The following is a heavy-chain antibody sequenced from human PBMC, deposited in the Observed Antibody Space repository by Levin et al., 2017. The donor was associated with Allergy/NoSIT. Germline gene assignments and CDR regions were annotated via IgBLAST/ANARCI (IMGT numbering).Heavy chain of an antibody. CDR3: AREHWGDAFDI. D-gene: IGHD7-27*01. CDR2: IVPMFASP. CDR1: GGTFSSSG. Sequence: VASVKVSCRASGGTFSSSGISWVRQAPGQGLEWMGGIVPMFASPNYAQKFQGRVTITADESTRTAFMELTSLISDDTAVYYCAREHWGDAFDIWGQGTMVTVSS. V-gene: IGHV1-69*13. J-gene: IGHJ3*02.